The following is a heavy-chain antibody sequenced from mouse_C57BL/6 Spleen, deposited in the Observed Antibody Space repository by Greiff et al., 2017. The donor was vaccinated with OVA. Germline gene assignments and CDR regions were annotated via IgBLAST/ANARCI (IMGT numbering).Heavy chain of an antibody. CDR2: ISSGGSYT. J-gene: IGHJ1*03. D-gene: IGHD2-2*01. V-gene: IGHV5-6*01. CDR3: ASLYGYDEYFDV. Sequence: EVMLVESGGDLVKPGGSLKLSCAASGFTFSSYGMSWVRQTPDKRLEWVATISSGGSYTYYPDSVKGRFTISRDNAKNTLYLQMSSLKSEDTAMYYCASLYGYDEYFDVWGTGTTVTVSS. CDR1: GFTFSSYG.